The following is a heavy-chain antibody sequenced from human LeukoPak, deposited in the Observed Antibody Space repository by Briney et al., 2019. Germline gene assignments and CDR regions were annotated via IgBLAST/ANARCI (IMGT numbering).Heavy chain of an antibody. V-gene: IGHV3-23*01. Sequence: GGSLRLSCAASRFTFSKYAVTWVRAAPGKGRGWVATIVGSGDSTYYADSVKGRFTISRDNSKNTLYLQMNSLRAEDTAVYYCARDWPSEWQQLPDYDAVDIWGQGTMVTVSS. CDR3: ARDWPSEWQQLPDYDAVDI. CDR1: RFTFSKYA. D-gene: IGHD6-13*01. CDR2: IVGSGDST. J-gene: IGHJ3*02.